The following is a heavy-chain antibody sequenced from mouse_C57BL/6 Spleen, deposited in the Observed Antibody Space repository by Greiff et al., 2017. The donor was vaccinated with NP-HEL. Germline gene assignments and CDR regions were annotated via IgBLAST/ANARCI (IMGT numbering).Heavy chain of an antibody. CDR3: ARMVTGKYAMDD. D-gene: IGHD2-2*01. V-gene: IGHV5-17*01. J-gene: IGHJ4*01. Sequence: EVKLMESGGGLVKPGGSLKLSCAASGFTFSDYGMHWVRQAPEKGLEWVAYISSGSSTIYYADTVKGRFTISRDNAKNTLFLQMTSLRSEDTAMYYCARMVTGKYAMDDWGQGTSVTVSS. CDR1: GFTFSDYG. CDR2: ISSGSSTI.